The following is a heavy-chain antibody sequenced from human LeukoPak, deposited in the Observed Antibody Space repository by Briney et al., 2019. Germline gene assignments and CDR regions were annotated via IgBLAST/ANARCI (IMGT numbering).Heavy chain of an antibody. CDR3: ARVISGSYTGMDV. V-gene: IGHV3-53*01. D-gene: IGHD1-26*01. J-gene: IGHJ6*02. Sequence: SGGSLRLSCAASGFTFSSYTINWVRQAPGKGLEWASVIYSGGTPYYSDSVKGRFTISRDTSKNTLYLQMNSLRVEDTAVYYCARVISGSYTGMDVWGQGTTVTVAS. CDR1: GFTFSSYT. CDR2: IYSGGTP.